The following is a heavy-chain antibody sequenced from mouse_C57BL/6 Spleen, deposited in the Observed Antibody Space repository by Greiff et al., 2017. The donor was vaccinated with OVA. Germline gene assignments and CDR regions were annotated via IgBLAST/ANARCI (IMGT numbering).Heavy chain of an antibody. CDR2: IHPNSGST. CDR1: GYTFTSYW. Sequence: QVQLQQSGAELVKPGASVKLSCKASGYTFTSYWMHWVKQRPGQGLEWIGMIHPNSGSTNYNEKFKSKATLTVDKSSSTAYMQLSSLTSEDSAVYYCASPYYDYPYYAMDYWGQGTSVTVSS. CDR3: ASPYYDYPYYAMDY. V-gene: IGHV1-64*01. D-gene: IGHD2-4*01. J-gene: IGHJ4*01.